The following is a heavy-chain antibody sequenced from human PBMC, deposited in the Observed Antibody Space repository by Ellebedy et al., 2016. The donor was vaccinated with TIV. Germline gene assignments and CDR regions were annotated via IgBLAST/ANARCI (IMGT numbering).Heavy chain of an antibody. CDR1: GGSISSYY. J-gene: IGHJ1*01. CDR2: IYYSGST. D-gene: IGHD2-15*01. Sequence: MPSETLSLTCTVSGGSISSYYWSRIRQPPGKGLEWIGYIYYSGSTNYNPSLKSRVTISVDTSKNQFSLKLSSVTAADTAVYYCAREDRSRSAGYCSGGSCYAFQHWGQGTLVTVSS. CDR3: AREDRSRSAGYCSGGSCYAFQH. V-gene: IGHV4-59*01.